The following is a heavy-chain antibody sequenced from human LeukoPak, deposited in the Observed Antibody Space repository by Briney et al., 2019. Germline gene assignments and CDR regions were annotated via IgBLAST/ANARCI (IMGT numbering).Heavy chain of an antibody. J-gene: IGHJ4*02. D-gene: IGHD4-17*01. CDR3: ARDPDLYGDSFFDL. CDR1: GFTFSNYG. V-gene: IGHV3-33*01. CDR2: VWFDGSRD. Sequence: PGGSLRLSCAASGFTFSNYGFHWVRQAPGKGLEWVAVVWFDGSRDYYGDSLKGRFTISRDNSKSTLFLQMNSLTTEDTAVYYCARDPDLYGDSFFDLWGQGTLVTVSS.